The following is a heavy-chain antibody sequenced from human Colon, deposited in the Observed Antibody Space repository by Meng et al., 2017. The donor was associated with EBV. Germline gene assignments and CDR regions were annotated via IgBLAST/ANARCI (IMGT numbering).Heavy chain of an antibody. D-gene: IGHD3-10*01. CDR1: GAPHPNYNW. CDR2: IPHRGSS. V-gene: IGHV4-4*02. J-gene: IGHJ1*01. CDR3: LRGSGGSV. Sequence: GRDPVTPTEPLLHTCVVCGAPHPNYNWWAWSCQPPGQGLEWIGEIPHRGSSAYNPSLKSRVSMSIDKSKNQFSLKLTCVTAADTAVYHCLRGSGGSVWGQETLVTVSS.